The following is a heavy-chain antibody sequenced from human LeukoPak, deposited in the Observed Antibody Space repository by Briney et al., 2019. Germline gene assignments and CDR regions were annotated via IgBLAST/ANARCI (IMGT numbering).Heavy chain of an antibody. CDR2: ISGSGATT. J-gene: IGHJ4*02. Sequence: GGSLRLSCAASGFTFSSYAMSWVRQAPGKGLEWVSTISGSGATTYYTDSVKGRFTTSRDNAKNTLYLQMNSLRVEDTAVYYCARQVQPLMVIDGELDYWGQGTLVSVSS. V-gene: IGHV3-23*01. D-gene: IGHD2-21*01. CDR3: ARQVQPLMVIDGELDY. CDR1: GFTFSSYA.